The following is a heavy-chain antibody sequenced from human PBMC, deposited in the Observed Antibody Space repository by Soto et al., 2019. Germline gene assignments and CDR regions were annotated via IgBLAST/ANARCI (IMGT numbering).Heavy chain of an antibody. Sequence: QVQLQESGPGLVKPSQTLSLTCTVSGGSISSGGYYWSWIRQHPGKGLEWIGYIYYSGSTYYNPFLTSRVTISVYTSKNQFSLKLSSVTAADTAVYYCARWRRWGSGSFDCWGQGTLVTVSS. CDR3: ARWRRWGSGSFDC. D-gene: IGHD3-10*01. CDR1: GGSISSGGYY. CDR2: IYYSGST. V-gene: IGHV4-31*03. J-gene: IGHJ4*02.